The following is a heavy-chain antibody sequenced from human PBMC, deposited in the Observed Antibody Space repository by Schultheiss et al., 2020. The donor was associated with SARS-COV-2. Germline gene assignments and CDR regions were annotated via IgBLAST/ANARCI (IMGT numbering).Heavy chain of an antibody. D-gene: IGHD3-22*01. CDR2: ISPYTGYT. CDR3: TRDHYDSSGQTSPDGVDV. J-gene: IGHJ3*01. CDR1: GYIFTHYG. Sequence: ASVKVSCKTSGYIFTHYGISWMRQAPGQGLEWMGWISPYTGYTNSAQDFKGRVTLTTDTSTSTAYMELRSLRYDDTAVYYCTRDHYDSSGQTSPDGVDVWGQGTMVTVSS. V-gene: IGHV1-18*01.